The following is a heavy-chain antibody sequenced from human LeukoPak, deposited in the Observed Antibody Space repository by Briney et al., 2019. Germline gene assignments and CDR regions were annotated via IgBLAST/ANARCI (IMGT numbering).Heavy chain of an antibody. V-gene: IGHV4-59*01. CDR1: GASISSYY. CDR2: IYYSGST. Sequence: SETLSLTCTVSGASISSYYWSWIRQPPGKGLEWIGYIYYSGSTRYNPSLKGRVTISVDTSKNQFSLKLSSVTAANTAVYYCARVGILRFPSNWFDPWGQGTLVTVSS. D-gene: IGHD3-3*01. J-gene: IGHJ5*02. CDR3: ARVGILRFPSNWFDP.